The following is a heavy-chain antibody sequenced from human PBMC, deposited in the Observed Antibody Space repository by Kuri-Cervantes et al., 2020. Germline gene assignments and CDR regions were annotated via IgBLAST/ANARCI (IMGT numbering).Heavy chain of an antibody. CDR1: GGSISSSNW. V-gene: IGHV4-4*02. J-gene: IGHJ6*03. CDR3: ARASSEQLGGYYYYYMDV. D-gene: IGHD6-13*01. CDR2: IYHSGGT. Sequence: SETLSLTCAVSGGSISSSNWWSWVRQPPGKGLEWIGEIYHSGGTNYNPSLKSRVTISVDTSKKQFSLKMSSVTAADTAVYYCARASSEQLGGYYYYYMDVWGKGTTVTVSS.